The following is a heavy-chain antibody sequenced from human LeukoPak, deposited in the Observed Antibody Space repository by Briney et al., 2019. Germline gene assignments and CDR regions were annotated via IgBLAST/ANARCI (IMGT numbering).Heavy chain of an antibody. D-gene: IGHD3-16*01. CDR3: ARDWYGFGFHYYYMDV. J-gene: IGHJ6*03. Sequence: GGSLRLSCAASGFTFSSYSVNWVRQAPGKGLEWVSSISSSSSYIYYADSVKGRFTISRDNAKNSLYLQMNSLRVEDTAVYYCARDWYGFGFHYYYMDVWGKGTTVTISS. CDR2: ISSSSSYI. CDR1: GFTFSSYS. V-gene: IGHV3-21*01.